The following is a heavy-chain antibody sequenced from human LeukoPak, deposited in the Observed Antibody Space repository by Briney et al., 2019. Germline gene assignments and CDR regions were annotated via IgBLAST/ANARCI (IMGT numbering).Heavy chain of an antibody. J-gene: IGHJ4*02. CDR3: ARAPYCSSTSCYPGTD. CDR1: GGSISSYY. D-gene: IGHD2-2*01. CDR2: IYYSGST. Sequence: PSETLSLTCTVSGGSISSYYWSWIRQPPGKGLEWIGYIYYSGSTNYNPSLKSRVTISVDTSKNQFSLKLSSVTAADTAVYYCARAPYCSSTSCYPGTDWGQGTLVTVSS. V-gene: IGHV4-59*08.